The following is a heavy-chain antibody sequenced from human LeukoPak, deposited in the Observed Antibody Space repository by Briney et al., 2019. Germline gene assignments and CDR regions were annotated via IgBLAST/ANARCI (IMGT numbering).Heavy chain of an antibody. J-gene: IGHJ6*02. CDR2: IYPGDSDA. CDR3: ARRMATNHYYGMDV. D-gene: IGHD5-24*01. V-gene: IGHV5-51*01. Sequence: GESLQISCKGSGYSFTSYWIGWVRPMPGKGLEWMGIIYPGDSDARYSPSFQGQVTISADKSINTAYLQWSSLKASDTAMYYCARRMATNHYYGMDVWGQGTTVTVSS. CDR1: GYSFTSYW.